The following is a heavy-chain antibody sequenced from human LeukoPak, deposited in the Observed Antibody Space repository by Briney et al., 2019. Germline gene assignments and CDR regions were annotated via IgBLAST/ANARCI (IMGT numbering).Heavy chain of an antibody. CDR2: ISPNSGGT. CDR3: AREWSEGTLTMVRGVPGTFLD. Sequence: GASVTVSCTASGYTFTVYYMHWVRQAPGQGLEWMGRISPNSGGTNYAQKFQGRVTMTRDTSISTAYMELSRLRSDDTAVYYCAREWSEGTLTMVRGVPGTFLDWGQGTLVTVSS. J-gene: IGHJ4*02. D-gene: IGHD3-10*01. V-gene: IGHV1-2*06. CDR1: GYTFTVYY.